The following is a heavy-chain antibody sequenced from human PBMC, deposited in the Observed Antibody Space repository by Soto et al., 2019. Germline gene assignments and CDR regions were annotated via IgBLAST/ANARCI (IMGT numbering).Heavy chain of an antibody. CDR3: ARGKGMEENYYYYGMDI. D-gene: IGHD1-1*01. Sequence: ASVKVSCKASGYTFSTYAIHWVRQAPGQSLEWMGWLNGGTGQTRYSQRFQDRVTITRDTSASTAYMEVSSLRPEDTAVYYCARGKGMEENYYYYGMDIWGQGTTVTV. CDR1: GYTFSTYA. CDR2: LNGGTGQT. J-gene: IGHJ6*02. V-gene: IGHV1-3*01.